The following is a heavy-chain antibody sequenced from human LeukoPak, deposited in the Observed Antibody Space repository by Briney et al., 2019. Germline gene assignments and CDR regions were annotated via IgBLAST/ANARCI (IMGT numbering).Heavy chain of an antibody. CDR1: GYTFTSYG. CDR3: AREGVCSSTSCDIDD. J-gene: IGHJ4*02. CDR2: ISAYSGNT. D-gene: IGHD2-2*02. V-gene: IGHV1-18*01. Sequence: ASEKVSCKASGYTFTSYGISWGRHAPGQGLEWMGWISAYSGNTNYAQKLQGRVTMTTDTCTSTAYMELRSLRSDDTAVYYCAREGVCSSTSCDIDDWGQGTLVTVSS.